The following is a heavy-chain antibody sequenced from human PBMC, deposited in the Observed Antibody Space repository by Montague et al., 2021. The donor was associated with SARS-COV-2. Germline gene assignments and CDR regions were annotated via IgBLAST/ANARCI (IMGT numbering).Heavy chain of an antibody. D-gene: IGHD4-17*01. CDR2: ISSSSSTI. CDR3: ARAPITVTRTFDY. CDR1: GFTFSSYS. J-gene: IGHJ4*02. Sequence: SLRLSCAASGFTFSSYSMNWVRQAPGKGLEWVSYISSSSSTIYYADSVKGRFTISRDNAKNSLYLQMNSLGDEDTAVYYCARAPITVTRTFDYWGQGTLVTVSS. V-gene: IGHV3-48*02.